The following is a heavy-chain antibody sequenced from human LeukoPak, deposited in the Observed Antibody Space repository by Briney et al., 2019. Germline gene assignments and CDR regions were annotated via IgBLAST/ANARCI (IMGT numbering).Heavy chain of an antibody. D-gene: IGHD3-3*01. V-gene: IGHV3-21*01. CDR3: ARDYDESAHGY. J-gene: IGHJ4*02. CDR2: ISSSSSYI. Sequence: GALRLSCAASGFTFSSYSMNWVRQAPGKGLEGVSSISSSSSYIYYADSVKGRFTISRDNAKNSLYLQMNSPRAEDTAVYYCARDYDESAHGYWGQGTIVTVSS. CDR1: GFTFSSYS.